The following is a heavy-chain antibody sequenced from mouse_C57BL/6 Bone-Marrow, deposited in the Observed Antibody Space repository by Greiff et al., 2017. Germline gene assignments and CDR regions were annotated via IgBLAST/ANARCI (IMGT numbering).Heavy chain of an antibody. CDR1: GYTFTSYW. V-gene: IGHV1-55*01. D-gene: IGHD2-5*01. Sequence: QVQLQQPGAELVMPGASVKMFCKASGYTFTSYWITWVKQRPGQGLEWIGDIYPGCGSTNYNEKFKSKATRTVDTSSSTAYMQLRSLTSEDSAVYYCARPYYSNYWYFDVWGTGTTVTVSS. J-gene: IGHJ1*03. CDR2: IYPGCGST. CDR3: ARPYYSNYWYFDV.